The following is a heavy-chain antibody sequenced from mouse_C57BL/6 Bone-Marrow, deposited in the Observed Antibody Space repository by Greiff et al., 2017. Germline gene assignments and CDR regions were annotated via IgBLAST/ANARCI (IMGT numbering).Heavy chain of an antibody. CDR3: ARDYGSSYWYFDV. Sequence: QVQLKQSGPELVKPGASVKLSCKASGYTFTSYDINWVKQRPGQGLEWIGWIYPRDGSTKYNEKFKGKATLTVDTSSSTAYMERHSLTSEDSAVYFCARDYGSSYWYFDVWGTGTTVTVSS. CDR2: IYPRDGST. J-gene: IGHJ1*03. V-gene: IGHV1-85*01. CDR1: GYTFTSYD. D-gene: IGHD1-1*01.